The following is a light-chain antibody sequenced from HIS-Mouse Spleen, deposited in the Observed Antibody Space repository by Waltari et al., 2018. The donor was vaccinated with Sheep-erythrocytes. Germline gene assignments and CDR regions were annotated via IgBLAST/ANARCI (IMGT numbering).Light chain of an antibody. V-gene: IGLV2-11*01. CDR3: CSYAGSYNHV. J-gene: IGLJ1*01. CDR1: SSDVGGYNY. Sequence: QSSLTQPRSVSGSPGQSVTISCTGTSSDVGGYNYVSWYQQHPGKAPKLMIYDVSKRPSGVPDRFSGSKYGNTASLTISGLQAADEADYYCCSYAGSYNHVFATGTKVTVL. CDR2: DVS.